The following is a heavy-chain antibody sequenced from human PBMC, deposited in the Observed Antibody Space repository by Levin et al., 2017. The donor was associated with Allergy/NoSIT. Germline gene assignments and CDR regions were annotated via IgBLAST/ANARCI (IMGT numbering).Heavy chain of an antibody. V-gene: IGHV3-9*01. Sequence: SLKISCAASGFTFDDYAMHWVRQAPGKGLEWVSGISWNSGSIGYADSVKGRFTISRDNAKNSLYLQMNSLRAEDTALYYCAKDAVYGDYGPFDYWGQGTLVTVSS. J-gene: IGHJ4*02. CDR2: ISWNSGSI. CDR3: AKDAVYGDYGPFDY. CDR1: GFTFDDYA. D-gene: IGHD4-17*01.